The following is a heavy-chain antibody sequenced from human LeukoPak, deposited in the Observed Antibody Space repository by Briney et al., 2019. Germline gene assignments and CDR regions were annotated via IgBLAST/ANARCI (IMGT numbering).Heavy chain of an antibody. CDR2: ILRKTDGGTT. CDR3: TTDSYDL. Sequence: GGSLRLSCAASGFTFSNAWMTWVRQAPGKGLGWVGRILRKTDGGTTDYAAPVKGRFSISRDDSKNTLYLQMNSLKTEDTAVYYCTTDSYDLWGHGTLVLVSS. J-gene: IGHJ4*01. CDR1: GFTFSNAW. D-gene: IGHD3/OR15-3a*01. V-gene: IGHV3-15*01.